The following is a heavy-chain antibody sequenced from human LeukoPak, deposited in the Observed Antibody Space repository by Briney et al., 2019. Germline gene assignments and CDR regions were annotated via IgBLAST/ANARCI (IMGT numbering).Heavy chain of an antibody. V-gene: IGHV1-8*03. CDR3: ARGRAGHPRDSSSGQSYYYYYMDV. CDR1: GYTFTGYY. D-gene: IGHD6-6*01. CDR2: INPNSGNT. J-gene: IGHJ6*03. Sequence: GASVKVSCKASGYTFTGYYMHWVRQAPGQGLEWMGWINPNSGNTGYAQKFQGRVTITRNTSISTAYMELSSLRSEDTAVYYCARGRAGHPRDSSSGQSYYYYYMDVWGKGTTVTVSS.